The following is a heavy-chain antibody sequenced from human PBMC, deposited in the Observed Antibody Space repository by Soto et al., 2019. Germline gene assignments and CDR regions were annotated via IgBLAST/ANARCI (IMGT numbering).Heavy chain of an antibody. Sequence: EVQLVESGGGLVQPGGSLRLSCAASGFSFSSLWMSWVRQVPGRGLEWVPNINQDENEKNYVDSVRGRFTTSRDNAKISLNLQMTRLGVEDTAVYYCASRYVEPCFSSGCSAPYDYWGQGALVTVSS. CDR1: GFSFSSLW. V-gene: IGHV3-7*05. CDR3: ASRYVEPCFSSGCSAPYDY. CDR2: INQDENEK. J-gene: IGHJ4*02. D-gene: IGHD3-22*01.